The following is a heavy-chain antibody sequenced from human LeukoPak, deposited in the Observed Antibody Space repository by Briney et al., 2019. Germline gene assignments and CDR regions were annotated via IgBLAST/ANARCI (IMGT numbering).Heavy chain of an antibody. Sequence: PSETLSLTCTVSGGSISSYYWSWIRQPAGKGLEWNGRIYTSGSTNYNPSLKSRVTMSVDTSKNQFSLKLSSVTAADTAVYYGARKGGASVLGKPNYYYYGRTSGAKGPRSPSP. CDR3: ARKGGASVLGKPNYYYYGRTS. D-gene: IGHD3-10*01. V-gene: IGHV4-4*07. J-gene: IGHJ6*02. CDR2: IYTSGST. CDR1: GGSISSYY.